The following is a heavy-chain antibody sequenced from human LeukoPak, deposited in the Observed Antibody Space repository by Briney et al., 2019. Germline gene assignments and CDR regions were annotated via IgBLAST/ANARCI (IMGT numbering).Heavy chain of an antibody. CDR2: ISAYNGST. CDR1: GYTFTSYG. CDR3: ARELITMVRGVIVHSYYYGMDV. V-gene: IGHV1-18*04. Sequence: GASVKVSCKASGYTFTSYGISWVRQAPGQGLEWMGWISAYNGSTNYAQKLQGRVTMTTDISTSTAYMELRSLRSDDTAVYYCARELITMVRGVIVHSYYYGMDVWGKGTTVTVSS. D-gene: IGHD3-10*01. J-gene: IGHJ6*04.